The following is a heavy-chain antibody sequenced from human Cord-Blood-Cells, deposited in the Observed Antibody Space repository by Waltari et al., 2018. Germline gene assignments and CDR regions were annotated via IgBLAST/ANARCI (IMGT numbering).Heavy chain of an antibody. V-gene: IGHV1-69*01. CDR1: GGTFSSYA. CDR2: IIPTFGTA. CDR3: ARDFGGSGSYYFDY. Sequence: QVQLVQSGAEVKKPGSSVTVSCKASGGTFSSYAIRWVRQAPGQGLGWMGGIIPTFGTANDARKCHGRVTITADESTSTAYMELSSLRSEDTAVYYCARDFGGSGSYYFDYWGQGTLVTVSS. J-gene: IGHJ4*02. D-gene: IGHD3-10*01.